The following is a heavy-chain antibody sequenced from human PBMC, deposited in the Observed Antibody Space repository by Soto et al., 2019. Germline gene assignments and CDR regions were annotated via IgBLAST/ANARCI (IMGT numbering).Heavy chain of an antibody. Sequence: ASVKVSCKASGYTFTSYGISWVRPAPGQGLERMGWISAYNGNTNYAQKLQGRDTMTTDTSTSTAYMELRSMRSDDTAVNYCAIWEYYYIWVSYRPFDYWGQGTLVIVSS. CDR2: ISAYNGNT. V-gene: IGHV1-18*01. J-gene: IGHJ4*02. D-gene: IGHD3-16*02. CDR3: AIWEYYYIWVSYRPFDY. CDR1: GYTFTSYG.